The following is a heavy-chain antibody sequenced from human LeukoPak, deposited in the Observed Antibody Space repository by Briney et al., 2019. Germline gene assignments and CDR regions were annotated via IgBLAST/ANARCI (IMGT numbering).Heavy chain of an antibody. Sequence: ASVKVSCKASRWTFTSYDINWVRQATGQGLEWMGWMNPNSGNTGYAQKFQGRVTMTRNTSISTAYMELSSLRSEDTAVYYCARDSRDTAMVSWGQGTLVTVSS. D-gene: IGHD5-18*01. CDR1: RWTFTSYD. CDR2: MNPNSGNT. CDR3: ARDSRDTAMVS. J-gene: IGHJ5*02. V-gene: IGHV1-8*01.